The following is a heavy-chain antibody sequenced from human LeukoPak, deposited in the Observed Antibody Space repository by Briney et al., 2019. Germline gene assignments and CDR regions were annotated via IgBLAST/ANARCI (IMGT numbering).Heavy chain of an antibody. CDR3: AREYCSGGSCYRSGTHFDY. D-gene: IGHD2-15*01. CDR1: GGTFSSYA. Sequence: SSVKVSCKASGGTFSSYAISWVRQAPGQGLEWMGGIIPILGTANYAQKFQGRVTITTDESTSTAYMELSSLRSEDTAVYYCAREYCSGGSCYRSGTHFDYWGQGTLVTVSS. CDR2: IIPILGTA. J-gene: IGHJ4*02. V-gene: IGHV1-69*05.